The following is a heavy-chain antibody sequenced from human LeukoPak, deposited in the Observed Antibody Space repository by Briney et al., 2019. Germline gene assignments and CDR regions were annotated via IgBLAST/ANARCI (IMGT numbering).Heavy chain of an antibody. CDR3: ARDWRYAFDI. CDR1: GGSISSGNYF. CDR2: IYYSGST. Sequence: SETLSLTCTVSGGSISSGNYFWSWIRQHPGKGLEWIGYIYYSGSTYYNPSLKSRVTISVDTSKNQFSLKLSSVTAADTAVYYCARDWRYAFDIWGQGTMVTVSS. V-gene: IGHV4-31*03. J-gene: IGHJ3*02.